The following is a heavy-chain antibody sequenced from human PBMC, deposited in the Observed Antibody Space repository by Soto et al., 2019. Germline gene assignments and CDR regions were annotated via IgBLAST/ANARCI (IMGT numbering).Heavy chain of an antibody. CDR1: GDALNGGTNY. CDR2: IYDGGTT. Sequence: SETLSLTCTVSGDALNGGTNYWNWVRQPPGKDLEWIGYIYDGGTTKYNLSLKSRVTISQDTSKNQFSLEIRSVVPSDTAVYYCVGDWGSYSFDPWGQGILVTVSS. CDR3: VGDWGSYSFDP. D-gene: IGHD2-21*01. J-gene: IGHJ5*02. V-gene: IGHV4-61*01.